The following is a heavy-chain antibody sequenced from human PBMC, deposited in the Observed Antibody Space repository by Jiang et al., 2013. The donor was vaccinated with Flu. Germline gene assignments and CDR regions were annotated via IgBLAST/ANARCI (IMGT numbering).Heavy chain of an antibody. V-gene: IGHV5-51*01. Sequence: LESMGIIYPGDSDTRYSPSFQGQVTISADKSISTAYLQWSSLKASDTAMYYCTRHRLEMATLNPHYYYGMDVWGQGTTVTVSS. D-gene: IGHD5-24*01. CDR2: IYPGDSDT. J-gene: IGHJ6*02. CDR3: TRHRLEMATLNPHYYYGMDV.